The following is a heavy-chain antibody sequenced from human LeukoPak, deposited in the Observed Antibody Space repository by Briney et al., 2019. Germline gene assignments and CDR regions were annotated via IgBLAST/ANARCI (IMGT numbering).Heavy chain of an antibody. J-gene: IGHJ4*02. Sequence: KTGESLKISCKGSGYSFTSYWIGWVRQMPGKGLEWMGIIYPGDSDTRYSPSFQGQVTISADKSISTAYLQWSSLKASDTAMYYCARTYYYDSSGYYSPPFFDYWGQGTLVTVSS. CDR3: ARTYYYDSSGYYSPPFFDY. V-gene: IGHV5-51*01. CDR1: GYSFTSYW. D-gene: IGHD3-22*01. CDR2: IYPGDSDT.